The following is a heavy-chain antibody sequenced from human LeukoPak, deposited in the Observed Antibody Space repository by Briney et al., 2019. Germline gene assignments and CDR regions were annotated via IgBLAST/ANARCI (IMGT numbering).Heavy chain of an antibody. Sequence: GGSLRLSCAASGFTFETYDMNWVRQVPGKGLEWVSYISSSGSTIYYADSVKGRFTISRDNAKNSLYLQMNSLRAEDTAVYHCAKEAGHWDFDYWGQGTLVTVSS. CDR1: GFTFETYD. CDR3: AKEAGHWDFDY. J-gene: IGHJ4*02. CDR2: ISSSGSTI. V-gene: IGHV3-48*03. D-gene: IGHD7-27*01.